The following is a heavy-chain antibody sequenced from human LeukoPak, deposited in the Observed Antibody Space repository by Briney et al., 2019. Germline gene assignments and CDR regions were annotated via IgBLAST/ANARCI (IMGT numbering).Heavy chain of an antibody. J-gene: IGHJ4*02. D-gene: IGHD2-15*01. CDR2: VSYSGST. V-gene: IGHV4-59*11. CDR1: GGSTSYHY. CDR3: ARTLVVAAREPYFDY. Sequence: SETLSLTCSVSGGSTSYHYWSWIRQPPGKGLEWIGSVSYSGSTNYNPSLDSRVTISLDTSKNQFSLKLSSVTAADTAIYYCARTLVVAAREPYFDYWGQGTLVTVSS.